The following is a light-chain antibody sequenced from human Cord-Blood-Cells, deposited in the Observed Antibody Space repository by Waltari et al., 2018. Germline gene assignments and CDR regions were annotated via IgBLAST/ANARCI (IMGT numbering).Light chain of an antibody. V-gene: IGLV1-44*01. CDR1: SSNIGRNT. Sequence: QSVLTTPPSASGTPGQRVTISCSGSSSNIGRNTVNWYQQLPGTAPKLLIYSNNPRPSGVPDRFSGSKSGTSASLAISGLQSEDEADYYCAAWDDSLNGPVFGGGTKLTVL. CDR2: SNN. CDR3: AAWDDSLNGPV. J-gene: IGLJ3*02.